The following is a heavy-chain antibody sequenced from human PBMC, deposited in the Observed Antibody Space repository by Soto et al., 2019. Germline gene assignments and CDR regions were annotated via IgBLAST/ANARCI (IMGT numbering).Heavy chain of an antibody. Sequence: VASVKVSCKASGYSFKDHYMHWVRQAPGRGLEWVGIINPSGEHTNYAQQFRGRVAMTRDTSTSTAYTELRSLRSEDTAVYFCARISCKGGSCYFDFDHWGQGTLVTVSS. CDR1: GYSFKDHY. D-gene: IGHD2-15*01. V-gene: IGHV1-46*02. CDR2: INPSGEHT. CDR3: ARISCKGGSCYFDFDH. J-gene: IGHJ4*02.